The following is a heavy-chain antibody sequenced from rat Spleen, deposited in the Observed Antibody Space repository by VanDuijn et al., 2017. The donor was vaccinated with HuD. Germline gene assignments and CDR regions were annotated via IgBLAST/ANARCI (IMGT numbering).Heavy chain of an antibody. V-gene: IGHV2-4*01. CDR2: ISSGGST. CDR1: YG. CDR3: ARGIGDY. J-gene: IGHJ2*01. D-gene: IGHD1-5*01. Sequence: YGVSWVCQPPGKGLEWIGAISSGGSTYYNSALKSRLNINRETSKSQVFLKMNSLQTEDTATYYCARGIGDYWGQGVMVTVSS.